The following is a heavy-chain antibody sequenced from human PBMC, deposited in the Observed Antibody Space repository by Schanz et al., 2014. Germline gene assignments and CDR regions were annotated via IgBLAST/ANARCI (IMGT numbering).Heavy chain of an antibody. CDR1: GYTFISYG. Sequence: QVQLVQSGAEVKKPGSSVKVSCKASGYTFISYGIKWVRQAPGQGLEWMGWISPYNGNTNYAQKLQGRVTMTADTSTSTAYMELRNLRSDDTAVYYCARAKRFGDMDVWGQGTTVTVSS. CDR3: ARAKRFGDMDV. J-gene: IGHJ6*02. CDR2: ISPYNGNT. D-gene: IGHD3-10*01. V-gene: IGHV1-18*01.